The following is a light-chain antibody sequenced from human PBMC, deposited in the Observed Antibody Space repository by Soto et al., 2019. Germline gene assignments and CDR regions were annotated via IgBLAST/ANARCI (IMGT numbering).Light chain of an antibody. V-gene: IGKV1-39*01. CDR1: QSISRY. J-gene: IGKJ2*01. CDR2: AAS. CDR3: QQSDSTPRLFT. Sequence: DIQMTQSPSSLSASVGDRVTITCRASQSISRYLNWYQQKPGKAPKLLIYAASSLQSGVTSRFSGSGSGTDFTLTISSLQPEDSATYYCQQSDSTPRLFTFGQGTNLEI.